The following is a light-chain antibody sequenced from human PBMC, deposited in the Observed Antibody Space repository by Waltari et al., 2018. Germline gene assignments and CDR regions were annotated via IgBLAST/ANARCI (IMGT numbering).Light chain of an antibody. CDR1: SSDIGGYTY. V-gene: IGLV2-14*01. J-gene: IGLJ2*01. Sequence: QSALTQPASVSGSPGQSITISCTGSSSDIGGYTYVSCYQHHPGKAPKLIIYEVSSRPSGISRRSSGSKSGNTASLTISGLQLEDEAHYYCSSYTTTSTLLFGGGTKVTVL. CDR3: SSYTTTSTLL. CDR2: EVS.